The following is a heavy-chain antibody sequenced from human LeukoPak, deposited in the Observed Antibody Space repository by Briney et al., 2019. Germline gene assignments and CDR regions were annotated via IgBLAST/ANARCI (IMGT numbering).Heavy chain of an antibody. CDR3: ARTSWRYLSSQAFDY. J-gene: IGHJ4*02. CDR1: GFTFVDYA. V-gene: IGHV3-9*03. D-gene: IGHD3-3*01. CDR2: ISWNSGSI. Sequence: GRSLRLSCAASGFTFVDYAMHWVRQAPGKGLEWVSGISWNSGSIGYADSVKGRFTISRDNAKNSLYLQMNSLRAEDMALYYCARTSWRYLSSQAFDYRREQTLLTVSS.